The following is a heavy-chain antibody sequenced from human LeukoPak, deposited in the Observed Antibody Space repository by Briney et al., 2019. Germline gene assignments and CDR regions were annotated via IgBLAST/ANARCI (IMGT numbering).Heavy chain of an antibody. D-gene: IGHD4-17*01. V-gene: IGHV1-69*13. Sequence: SVKVSCKASGGTFSSYAISWVRQAPGQGLEWMGGIIPIFGTANYAQKFQGRVTITADESTSTAYMELSSLRSEDTAVYYCARLPDYGDSPVDYWGQGTLVTVSS. CDR3: ARLPDYGDSPVDY. CDR1: GGTFSSYA. J-gene: IGHJ4*02. CDR2: IIPIFGTA.